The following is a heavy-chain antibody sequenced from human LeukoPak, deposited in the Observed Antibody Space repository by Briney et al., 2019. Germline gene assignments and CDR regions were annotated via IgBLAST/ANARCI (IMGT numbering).Heavy chain of an antibody. D-gene: IGHD6-19*01. CDR2: ISSIGGST. CDR3: AKEAGNGWSYFDY. Sequence: GGSLRLSCAASGFTFSSYAMHWVRQAPGKGLEWVSGISSIGGSTFYADSVKGRFTISRDNSKKTVFLQMIGLRAEDTAVYHCAKEAGNGWSYFDYWGQGTLVTVSS. J-gene: IGHJ4*02. CDR1: GFTFSSYA. V-gene: IGHV3-23*01.